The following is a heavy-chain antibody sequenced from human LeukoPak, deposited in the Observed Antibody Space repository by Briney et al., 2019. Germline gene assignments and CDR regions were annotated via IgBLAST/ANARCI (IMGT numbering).Heavy chain of an antibody. J-gene: IGHJ4*02. CDR1: GGSFSGYY. Sequence: PSETLSLTCAVYGGSFSGYYWSWIRQPPGKGLEWIGGINHSGSTNYNPSLKSRVTISVDTPKNQFSLKLSSVTAADTAVYYCARRRRFDFWSGSTYTTYYFDYWGQGTLVTVSS. D-gene: IGHD3-3*01. CDR3: ARRRRFDFWSGSTYTTYYFDY. V-gene: IGHV4-34*01. CDR2: INHSGST.